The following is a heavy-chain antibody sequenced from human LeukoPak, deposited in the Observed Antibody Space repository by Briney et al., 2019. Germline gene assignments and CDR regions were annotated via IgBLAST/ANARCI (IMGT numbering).Heavy chain of an antibody. V-gene: IGHV3-11*01. CDR2: ISSDGSTI. CDR1: GFTFSDYY. J-gene: IGHJ3*02. CDR3: ARDSRGALDI. D-gene: IGHD3-10*01. Sequence: PGGSLRLSCAASGFTFSDYYINWIRQAPGKGLEWISYISSDGSTIYSADSLKGRFTISRDNAKHSLYLQMNSLRAEDTAVYYCARDSRGALDIWGQGTMVTVSS.